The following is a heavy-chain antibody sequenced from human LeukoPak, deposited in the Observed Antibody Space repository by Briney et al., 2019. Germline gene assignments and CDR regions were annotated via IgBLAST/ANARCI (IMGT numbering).Heavy chain of an antibody. CDR3: ARDETDYDSSGYYWNYFDY. V-gene: IGHV1-69*06. CDR1: GGTFSSYA. J-gene: IGHJ4*02. D-gene: IGHD3-22*01. Sequence: ASVKVSCKASGGTFSSYAISWVRQARGQGLEWMGRIIPIFGTANYAQKFQGRLTITADISTRTAYMELSSLISEDTAVYYCARDETDYDSSGYYWNYFDYWGQGTLVTVSS. CDR2: IIPIFGTA.